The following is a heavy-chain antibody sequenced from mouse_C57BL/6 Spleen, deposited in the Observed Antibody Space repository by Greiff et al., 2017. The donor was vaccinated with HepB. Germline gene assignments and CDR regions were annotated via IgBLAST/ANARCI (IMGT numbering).Heavy chain of an antibody. Sequence: VQLQQSGPGLVAPSQSLSITCTASGFSFTSYGVDWVRQPPGKGLEWLGVIWGGGSTNYNSALMSRLSINKDNSKTQVFLTMNSLQTDDTAMYYCAKGGLHGAMDYWGQGTSVTVSS. J-gene: IGHJ4*01. CDR1: GFSFTSYG. D-gene: IGHD3-3*01. CDR3: AKGGLHGAMDY. V-gene: IGHV2-9*01. CDR2: IWGGGST.